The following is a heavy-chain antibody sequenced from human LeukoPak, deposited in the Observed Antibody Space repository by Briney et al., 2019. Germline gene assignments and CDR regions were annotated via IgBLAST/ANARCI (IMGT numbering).Heavy chain of an antibody. J-gene: IGHJ3*02. V-gene: IGHV3-21*01. CDR3: ARGMWHDAFDI. D-gene: IGHD2-21*01. CDR1: GFTFSSYN. CDR2: ISSSSTYI. Sequence: TGGSLRLSCAASGFTFSSYNIYWVRQAPGKGLEWVSSISSSSTYIYHADSVKGRFTISRDNAKNSLYLQMNSLRVEDTAVYYCARGMWHDAFDIWGQGTLVTVSS.